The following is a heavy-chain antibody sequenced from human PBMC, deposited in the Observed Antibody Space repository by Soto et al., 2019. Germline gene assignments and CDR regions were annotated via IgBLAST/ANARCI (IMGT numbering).Heavy chain of an antibody. V-gene: IGHV3-21*06. J-gene: IGHJ4*02. Sequence: GGSLRLSCAASGFTFTRYSMNWVRQAPGKGLDWVSSISSTTNYIYYGDSMKGRFTISRDNANNSLYLEMNSLRAEDTAVYYCARESEDLTSNFDYWGQGTLVTVSS. CDR1: GFTFTRYS. CDR2: ISSTTNYI. CDR3: ARESEDLTSNFDY.